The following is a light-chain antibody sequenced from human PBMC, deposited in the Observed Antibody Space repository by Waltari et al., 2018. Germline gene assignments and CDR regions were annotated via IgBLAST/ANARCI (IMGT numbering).Light chain of an antibody. CDR3: QQYGRSAIT. Sequence: EVMMTQSPATLSVSPGERATLSCRASQSVGNNLAWFQERPGQAPRLLIFGASTRATGIPARFTGSGSGTEFTLTISSLQSEDFAVYYCQQYGRSAITFGQGTRLDIK. J-gene: IGKJ5*01. V-gene: IGKV3-15*01. CDR1: QSVGNN. CDR2: GAS.